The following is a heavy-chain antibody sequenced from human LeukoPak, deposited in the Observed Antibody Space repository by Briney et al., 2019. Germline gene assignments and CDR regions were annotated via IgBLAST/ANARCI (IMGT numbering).Heavy chain of an antibody. D-gene: IGHD3-10*01. V-gene: IGHV4-34*12. Sequence: SETLSLTCAVHGGSFSGYYWSWIRQPPGKGLEWIGEIIHSGSTNYNPSLKSRVTISVDTSKNQFSLKLSSVTAADTAVYYCARATVRMVRGVSIRYYYFMDVWGKGTTVTVSS. J-gene: IGHJ6*03. CDR1: GGSFSGYY. CDR3: ARATVRMVRGVSIRYYYFMDV. CDR2: IIHSGST.